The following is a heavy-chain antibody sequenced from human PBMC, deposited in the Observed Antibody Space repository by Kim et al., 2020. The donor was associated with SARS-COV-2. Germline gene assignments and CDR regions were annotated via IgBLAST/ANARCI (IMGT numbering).Heavy chain of an antibody. J-gene: IGHJ4*02. V-gene: IGHV1-2*02. CDR1: GYTFTDYY. CDR2: TNPKNGDT. Sequence: ASVKVSCKASGYTFTDYYIHWLRQAPGQGLEWMGWTNPKNGDTYYAEKFKDRITMTRDTSISTAYMELNRLTSDDTAVYYCAKENDFWSNWGQGTLVTVSS. D-gene: IGHD3-3*01. CDR3: AKENDFWSN.